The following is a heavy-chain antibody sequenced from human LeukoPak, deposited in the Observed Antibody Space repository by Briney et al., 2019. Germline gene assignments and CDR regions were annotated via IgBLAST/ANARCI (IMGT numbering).Heavy chain of an antibody. D-gene: IGHD3-22*01. V-gene: IGHV3-49*03. CDR2: IRSKAYGGTT. J-gene: IGHJ4*02. Sequence: GGSLRLSCTASGFTFGDYAMSWFRQAPGKGLEWVGFIRSKAYGGTTEYAASVKGRFTISRDDSKSIAYLQMNSLKTEDTAVYYCTRVRDYYDSSGYYYDYWGQGTLVTVSS. CDR1: GFTFGDYA. CDR3: TRVRDYYDSSGYYYDY.